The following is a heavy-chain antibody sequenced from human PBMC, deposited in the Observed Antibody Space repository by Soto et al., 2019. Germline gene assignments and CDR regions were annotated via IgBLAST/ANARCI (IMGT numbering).Heavy chain of an antibody. CDR1: GFTFSSYA. CDR3: AKTDGSGSYYNVRYYYYGMDV. V-gene: IGHV3-23*01. J-gene: IGHJ6*02. Sequence: GGSLRLSCAASGFTFSSYAMSWVRQAPGKGLEWVSAISGSGGSTYYADSAKGRFTISRDNSKNTLYLQMNSLRAEDTAVYYCAKTDGSGSYYNVRYYYYGMDVWGQGTTVTVSS. D-gene: IGHD3-10*01. CDR2: ISGSGGST.